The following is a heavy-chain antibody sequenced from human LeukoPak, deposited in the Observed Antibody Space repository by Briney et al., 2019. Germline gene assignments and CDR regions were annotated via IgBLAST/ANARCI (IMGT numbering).Heavy chain of an antibody. CDR3: ASGIFLDV. CDR1: GFTFRSYG. V-gene: IGHV3-7*01. D-gene: IGHD3-3*01. J-gene: IGHJ6*04. Sequence: GGSLRLSCAASGFTFRSYGMHWVRQAPGKGLEWVANIKQDGSEKYYVDSVKGRFTISRDNAKNSLYLQMNSLRAEDTAVYYCASGIFLDVWGKGTTVTVSS. CDR2: IKQDGSEK.